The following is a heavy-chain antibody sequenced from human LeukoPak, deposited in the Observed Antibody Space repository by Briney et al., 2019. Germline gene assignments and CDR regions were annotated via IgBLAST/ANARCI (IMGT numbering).Heavy chain of an antibody. J-gene: IGHJ6*03. CDR1: GFTFSSYS. Sequence: PGGSLRLSCAASGFTFSSYSMNWVRQAPGRVLEWVSSISSSSSYIYYADSVKGRFTISRDNAKNSLHLQMNSLRAEDTAVYYCARKYGSGSYYYMDVWGKGTTVTVSS. D-gene: IGHD3-10*01. V-gene: IGHV3-21*01. CDR2: ISSSSSYI. CDR3: ARKYGSGSYYYMDV.